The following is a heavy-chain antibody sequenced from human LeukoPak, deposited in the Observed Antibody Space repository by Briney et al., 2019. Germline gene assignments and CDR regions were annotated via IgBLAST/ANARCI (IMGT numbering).Heavy chain of an antibody. J-gene: IGHJ4*02. D-gene: IGHD1-1*01. CDR2: MNSDGSSI. CDR1: GFTFSNYW. CDR3: ARDRTIGRRFDY. Sequence: PGGSLRLSCAASGFTFSNYWMHWVRQAPGRGLVWVSRMNSDGSSISYADSVKGRFTISRDNAKNTLYLQMNSLRAEDTAVYYCARDRTIGRRFDYWGQGTLVTVSS. V-gene: IGHV3-74*01.